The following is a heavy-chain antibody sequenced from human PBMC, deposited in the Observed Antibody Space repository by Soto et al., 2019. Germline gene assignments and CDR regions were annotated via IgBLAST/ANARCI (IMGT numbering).Heavy chain of an antibody. J-gene: IGHJ4*02. CDR2: ISGSGGST. CDR3: AKDARDGYNYFDY. V-gene: IGHV3-23*01. D-gene: IGHD5-12*01. Sequence: PVGSLRLSCAASGFTFSSYAMSWVRQAPGKGLEWVSAISGSGGSTYYADSVKGRFTISRDNSKNTLYLEMNSLRAEDTAVYYCAKDARDGYNYFDYWGQGTLVTVSS. CDR1: GFTFSSYA.